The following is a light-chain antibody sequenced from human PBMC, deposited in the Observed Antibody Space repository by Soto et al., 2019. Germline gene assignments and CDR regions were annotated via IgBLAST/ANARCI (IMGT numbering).Light chain of an antibody. CDR1: HSVTSTY. CDR2: GAS. V-gene: IGKV3-20*01. Sequence: EIVLTQSPGTLSLSPGERATLSCRASHSVTSTYLAWYQQKPGQAPRLLIYGASSRATGIPDRFSGSGSGTDFTLTISRLEPEDFAVYHCQQYSSSPLTFGGGTKVEIK. J-gene: IGKJ4*01. CDR3: QQYSSSPLT.